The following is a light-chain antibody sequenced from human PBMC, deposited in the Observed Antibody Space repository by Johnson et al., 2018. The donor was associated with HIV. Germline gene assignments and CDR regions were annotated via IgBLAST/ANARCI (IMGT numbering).Light chain of an antibody. CDR3: VTWDSSLSAYV. CDR2: ENN. CDR1: SSDMGNYA. Sequence: QSVLTQPPSVSAAPGQKVTISCSGSSSDMGNYAVSWYQQLPGTATKLLIYENNKRPSGIPDRFSGSKSGTSSTLGITALQTGDEADYYCVTWDSSLSAYVFGTVTKVTVL. J-gene: IGLJ1*01. V-gene: IGLV1-51*02.